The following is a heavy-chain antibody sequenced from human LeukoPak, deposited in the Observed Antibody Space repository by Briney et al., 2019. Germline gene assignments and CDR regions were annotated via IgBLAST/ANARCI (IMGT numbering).Heavy chain of an antibody. CDR1: GGTFISYA. V-gene: IGHV1-69*05. CDR3: ARTRHVGYFDY. D-gene: IGHD1-26*01. Sequence: SVKVSCKASGGTFISYAISWVRQAPGQGLEWMGGIVPIFGTANYAQKFQGRVTITTDESTSTAYMELSSLRSEDTAVYYCARTRHVGYFDYWGQGTLVTVSS. J-gene: IGHJ4*02. CDR2: IVPIFGTA.